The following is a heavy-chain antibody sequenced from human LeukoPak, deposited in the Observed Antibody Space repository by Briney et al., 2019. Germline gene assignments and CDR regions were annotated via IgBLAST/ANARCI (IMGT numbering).Heavy chain of an antibody. D-gene: IGHD3-10*01. V-gene: IGHV3-74*01. J-gene: IGHJ4*02. CDR1: GFTLSSYW. CDR2: INTDGSST. Sequence: GESLRLSCVASGFTLSSYWMHWVRQAPGEGLVWVSHINTDGSSTNYADSVKGRFTISRDTAKNTLYLQMNSLRAEDTAVYYCARFGWVPPTHFDYWGQGTLVTVSS. CDR3: ARFGWVPPTHFDY.